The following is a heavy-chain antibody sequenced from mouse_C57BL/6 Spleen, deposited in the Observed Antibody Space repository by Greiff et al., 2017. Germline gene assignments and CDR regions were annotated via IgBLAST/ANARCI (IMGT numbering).Heavy chain of an antibody. V-gene: IGHV1-62-2*01. D-gene: IGHD2-5*01. CDR2: FYPGSGSI. Sequence: QVHVKQSGAELVKPGASVKLSCKASGYTFTEYTIHWVKQRSGQGLEWIGWFYPGSGSIKYNEKFKDKATLTADKSSSTVYMELSRLTSEDSAVYYCARHEDSNPALYAMDYWGQGTSVTVSS. CDR3: ARHEDSNPALYAMDY. CDR1: GYTFTEYT. J-gene: IGHJ4*01.